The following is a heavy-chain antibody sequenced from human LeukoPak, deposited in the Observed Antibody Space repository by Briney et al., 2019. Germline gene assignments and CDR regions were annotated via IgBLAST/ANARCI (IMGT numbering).Heavy chain of an antibody. J-gene: IGHJ5*02. Sequence: GGSLRLSCAASGFSFTNYNMNWVRQSPGKGLELVSSISSSSLYIYYAASVKGRFTISRDNTKNLLYLQMNSLRADDTAVYYRARDQTTRTSGTYYSWFDPWGQGTLVTVSS. CDR2: ISSSSLYI. CDR1: GFSFTNYN. D-gene: IGHD1-26*01. V-gene: IGHV3-21*01. CDR3: ARDQTTRTSGTYYSWFDP.